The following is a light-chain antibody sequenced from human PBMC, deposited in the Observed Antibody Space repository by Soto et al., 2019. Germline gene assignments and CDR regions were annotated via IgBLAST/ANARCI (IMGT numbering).Light chain of an antibody. CDR1: SSDVGGYNF. CDR3: CSYAGTYSHRI. J-gene: IGLJ2*01. Sequence: QSALTQPRSVSGSPGQSVTISCTGTSSDVGGYNFVSWYQQHPGKAPKVMIYDDRMRPSGVPDRFSGSRSGNTASLTISGLQAEDEADYYCCSYAGTYSHRIFGGGTKLTV. V-gene: IGLV2-11*01. CDR2: DDR.